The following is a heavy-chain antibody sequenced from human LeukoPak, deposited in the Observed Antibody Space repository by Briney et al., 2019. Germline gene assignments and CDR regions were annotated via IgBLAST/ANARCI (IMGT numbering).Heavy chain of an antibody. Sequence: GGSLRLSCAVSGFTFSNFWMSWVRQAPGRGLEWVAFIQYDGSFKFYADSVQGRFSISRDNSKNTLFLQMNSLRADDTAVYYCAKTSDQLLCSKFDFWGQGTLVTVSS. V-gene: IGHV3-30*02. J-gene: IGHJ4*02. CDR3: AKTSDQLLCSKFDF. D-gene: IGHD2-2*01. CDR1: GFTFSNFW. CDR2: IQYDGSFK.